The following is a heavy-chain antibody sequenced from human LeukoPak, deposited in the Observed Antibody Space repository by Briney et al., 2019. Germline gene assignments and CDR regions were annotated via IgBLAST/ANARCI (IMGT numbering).Heavy chain of an antibody. CDR1: GFTFSSYS. CDR3: ARGRSGSYQEGFDY. V-gene: IGHV3-21*04. D-gene: IGHD1-26*01. CDR2: ISSSSSYI. Sequence: PGGSLRLSCAASGFTFSSYSMNWVRQAPGKGLEWVSSISSSSSYIYYADSVKGRFTISRDNAKNSLYLQMNSLRAEDTALYYCARGRSGSYQEGFDYWGQGTLVTVSS. J-gene: IGHJ4*02.